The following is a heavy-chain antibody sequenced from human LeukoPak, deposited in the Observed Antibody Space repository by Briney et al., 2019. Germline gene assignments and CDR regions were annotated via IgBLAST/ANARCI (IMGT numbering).Heavy chain of an antibody. CDR1: GFTFSNYN. Sequence: GGSLRLSCAASGFTFSNYNMNWVRQAPGKGLEWVSSITRSSDYRHYADSVKGRFTISRDNAKNSLYLQMNSLRAEDTAVYYCAPLGGSYYDSSGSDFDYWGQGTLVTVSS. CDR3: APLGGSYYDSSGSDFDY. CDR2: ITRSSDYR. J-gene: IGHJ4*02. V-gene: IGHV3-21*01. D-gene: IGHD3-22*01.